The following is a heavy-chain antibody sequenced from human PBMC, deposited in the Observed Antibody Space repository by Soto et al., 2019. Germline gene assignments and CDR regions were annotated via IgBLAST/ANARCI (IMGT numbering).Heavy chain of an antibody. V-gene: IGHV3-21*01. Sequence: GGSLRLSCAASAFTFSSYTMNWVRQAPGKGLEWVSSISTSSSYIYYADSVKGRFAISRDNAKNSLYLQMNSLRAEDTAVYYCARDGWVAVARGAFDIWGQGTMVTVSS. D-gene: IGHD6-19*01. CDR3: ARDGWVAVARGAFDI. CDR1: AFTFSSYT. J-gene: IGHJ3*02. CDR2: ISTSSSYI.